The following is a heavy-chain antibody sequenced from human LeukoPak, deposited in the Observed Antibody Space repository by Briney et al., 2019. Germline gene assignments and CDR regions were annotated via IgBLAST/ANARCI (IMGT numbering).Heavy chain of an antibody. CDR3: AVIVVVTASTAFDI. CDR2: ISYDGSNK. V-gene: IGHV3-30*09. D-gene: IGHD2-21*02. Sequence: PGGSLRLSCAASGFIFSNYAMHWVRQAPGKGLKWVAVISYDGSNKYYADSVRGRFAISRDNSKNTLYLQMNSLRAEDTAVYYCAVIVVVTASTAFDIWGQGTMVTVSS. CDR1: GFIFSNYA. J-gene: IGHJ3*02.